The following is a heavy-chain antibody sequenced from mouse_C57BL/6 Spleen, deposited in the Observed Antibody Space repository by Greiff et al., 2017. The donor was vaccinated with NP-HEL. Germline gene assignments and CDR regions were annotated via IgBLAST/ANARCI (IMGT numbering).Heavy chain of an antibody. J-gene: IGHJ2*01. D-gene: IGHD1-1*01. V-gene: IGHV1-64*01. Sequence: QVQLKQPGAELVKPGASVKLSCKASGYTFTSYWMHWVKQRPGQGLEWIGMIHPNSGSTNYNEKFKSKATLTVDKSSSTAYMQLSSLTSEDSAVYYCARGVYYYGSSPFDYWGQGTTLTVSS. CDR3: ARGVYYYGSSPFDY. CDR2: IHPNSGST. CDR1: GYTFTSYW.